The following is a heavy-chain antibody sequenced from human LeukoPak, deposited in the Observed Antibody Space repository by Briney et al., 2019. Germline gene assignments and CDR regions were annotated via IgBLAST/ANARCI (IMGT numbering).Heavy chain of an antibody. CDR2: ISANSGNT. Sequence: ASVKVSCEPSGYSFTRNGISWVRQAPGQGLEWMAWISANSGNTNYAQNFQDRVALTTDTSTSTAYMELRSLRSDDTAVYYCARDVNYAFDYWGQGTLVTVSS. D-gene: IGHD3-16*01. CDR3: ARDVNYAFDY. CDR1: GYSFTRNG. V-gene: IGHV1-18*01. J-gene: IGHJ4*02.